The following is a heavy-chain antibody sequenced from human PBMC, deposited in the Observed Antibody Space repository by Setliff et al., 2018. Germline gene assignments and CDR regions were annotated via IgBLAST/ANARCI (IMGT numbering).Heavy chain of an antibody. D-gene: IGHD6-19*01. CDR1: GFTFSTYW. V-gene: IGHV3-7*03. CDR2: IKKDGSET. CDR3: ARGTSGWFPHDY. J-gene: IGHJ4*02. Sequence: SLRLSCAASGFTFSTYWMTWVRQAPGKGLECVANIKKDGSETHYVDSVKGRFIISRDNAKDSLYLQMNSLRGEDTAVYYCARGTSGWFPHDYWGQGTLVTVSS.